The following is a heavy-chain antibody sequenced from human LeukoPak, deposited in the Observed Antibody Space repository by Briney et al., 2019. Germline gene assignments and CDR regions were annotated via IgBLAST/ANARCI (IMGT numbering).Heavy chain of an antibody. Sequence: SETLSLTCAVYGGSFSGYYWSWIRQPPGKGLEWIGEINHSGSTNYNPSLKSRVTISVDTSKNQFSLKLSSVTAADTAVYYCARGRPVLLWFGEPSNWFDPWGQGTLVTVSS. D-gene: IGHD3-10*01. CDR1: GGSFSGYY. V-gene: IGHV4-34*01. CDR3: ARGRPVLLWFGEPSNWFDP. CDR2: INHSGST. J-gene: IGHJ5*02.